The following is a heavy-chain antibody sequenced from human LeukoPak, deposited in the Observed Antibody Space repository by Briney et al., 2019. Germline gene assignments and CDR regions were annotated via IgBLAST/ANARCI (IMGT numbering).Heavy chain of an antibody. J-gene: IGHJ4*02. V-gene: IGHV7-4-1*02. Sequence: ASVKVSCKASGYTFISSAMNWVRQAPGQGLEWMGWINTNTGNPTYAQGFTGRFVFSLDTSVSTAYLQNSSLKAEDTAVYYCARDRVGSAYVQDYWGQGTLVTVSS. D-gene: IGHD3-22*01. CDR2: INTNTGNP. CDR1: GYTFISSA. CDR3: ARDRVGSAYVQDY.